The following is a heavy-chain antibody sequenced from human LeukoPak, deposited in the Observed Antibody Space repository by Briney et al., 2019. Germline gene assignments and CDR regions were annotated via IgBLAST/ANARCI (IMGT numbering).Heavy chain of an antibody. V-gene: IGHV3-23*01. CDR3: AKGSVIVSDYGVTYYYYMDV. CDR1: GFTFSSYA. CDR2: ISGSDGGST. D-gene: IGHD4-17*01. J-gene: IGHJ6*03. Sequence: GGSLRLSCAASGFTFSSYAMSWVRQAPEKGLEWVSAISGSDGGSTYYADSVKGRFTISRDNSKNTLYLQMNSLRAEDTAVYYCAKGSVIVSDYGVTYYYYMDVWGKGTTVTVSS.